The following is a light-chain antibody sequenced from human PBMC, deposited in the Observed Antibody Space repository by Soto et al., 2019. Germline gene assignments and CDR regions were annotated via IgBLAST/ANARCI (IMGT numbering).Light chain of an antibody. CDR3: SSYTSSSTYV. CDR2: EVS. CDR1: SSDVGNYNR. V-gene: IGLV2-18*02. J-gene: IGLJ1*01. Sequence: QSALTQPPSVSGSPGQSVTISCTGTSSDVGNYNRVSWYQQPPGTAPKVIIYEVSNRPSGVPDRCSGSKSGNTASLTISGRQAEDEADYYCSSYTSSSTYVFGTGTKVT.